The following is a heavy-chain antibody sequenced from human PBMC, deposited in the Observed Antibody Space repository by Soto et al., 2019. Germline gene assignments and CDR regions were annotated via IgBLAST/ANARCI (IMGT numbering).Heavy chain of an antibody. D-gene: IGHD3-3*01. J-gene: IGHJ4*02. CDR3: ARVSRYYDFWSGYYPYYFDY. Sequence: QVQLVESGGGLVKPGGSLRLSCAASGFTFSDYYMSWIRQAPGKGLEWVSYISSSGSTIYYADSVKGRFTISRDNAKNSLYLQMNRLRAEDTAVYYCARVSRYYDFWSGYYPYYFDYWGQGTLVTVSS. CDR2: ISSSGSTI. V-gene: IGHV3-11*01. CDR1: GFTFSDYY.